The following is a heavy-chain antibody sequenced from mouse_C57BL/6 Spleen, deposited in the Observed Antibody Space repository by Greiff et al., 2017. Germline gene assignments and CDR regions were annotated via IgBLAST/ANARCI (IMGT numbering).Heavy chain of an antibody. D-gene: IGHD1-1*01. CDR2: IDPENGDT. CDR3: TRSGSSPRFAY. CDR1: GFNIKDDY. J-gene: IGHJ3*01. Sequence: VQLQQSGAELVRPGASVKLSCTASGFNIKDDYMHWVKQRPEQGLEWIGWIDPENGDTEYASKFQGKATITADTSSNTAYLQLRSLTSEDTAVYYCTRSGSSPRFAYWGQGTLVTVAA. V-gene: IGHV14-4*01.